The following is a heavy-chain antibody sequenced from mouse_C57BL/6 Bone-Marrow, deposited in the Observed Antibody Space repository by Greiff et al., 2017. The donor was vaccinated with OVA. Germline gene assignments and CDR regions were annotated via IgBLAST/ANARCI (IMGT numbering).Heavy chain of an antibody. CDR2: IDPENGDT. Sequence: EVQLQQSGAELVRPGASVKLSCTASGFNIKDDYMPWVKQRPEQGLEWIGWIDPENGDTGYASKFQGKATITADTSSTTAYLQLSSLTSEDTAVYYCTAIYYGYDDWYFDVWGTGTTVTVSS. D-gene: IGHD2-2*01. CDR1: GFNIKDDY. V-gene: IGHV14-4*01. CDR3: TAIYYGYDDWYFDV. J-gene: IGHJ1*03.